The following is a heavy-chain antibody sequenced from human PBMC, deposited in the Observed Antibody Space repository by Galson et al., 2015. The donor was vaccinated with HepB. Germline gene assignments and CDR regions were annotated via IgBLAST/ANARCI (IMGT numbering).Heavy chain of an antibody. CDR3: ARASPNLYYCSGGSCYRMPSDDAFEI. Sequence: ETLSLTCAVYGESFSGYYWSRIGHPPGKGLDWSGEINHSGSTHYNPSLKSRVTISVDTSKNQFSLKLSSVTAADTAVYYCARASPNLYYCSGGSCYRMPSDDAFEIWGQGTMVTVSS. CDR1: GESFSGYY. CDR2: INHSGST. J-gene: IGHJ3*02. V-gene: IGHV4-34*01. D-gene: IGHD2-15*01.